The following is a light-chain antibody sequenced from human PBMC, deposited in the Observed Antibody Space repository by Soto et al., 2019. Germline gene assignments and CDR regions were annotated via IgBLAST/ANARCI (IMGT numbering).Light chain of an antibody. Sequence: VLTQPASVSGSPGQSITVSCTGTSIDVGSYDLVSWYQQHPGKAPKLMIYEGTKRPSGVSNRFSGSKSGNTASLTISGLQTEDEADYYCCSYAGSSTLLFGGGTKVTVL. V-gene: IGLV2-23*01. CDR3: CSYAGSSTLL. CDR2: EGT. CDR1: SIDVGSYDL. J-gene: IGLJ3*02.